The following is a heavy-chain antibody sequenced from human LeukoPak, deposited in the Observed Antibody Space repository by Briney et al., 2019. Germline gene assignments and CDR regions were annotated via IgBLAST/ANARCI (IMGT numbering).Heavy chain of an antibody. D-gene: IGHD3-22*01. Sequence: PSGTLSLTCAVYGGSFSGYYWSWIRQPPGKGLEWIGEINHSGSTNYNPSLKSRVTISVDTSKNQFSLKLSSVTAADTAVYYCARVAANYYDSSGYYYDYWGQGTLVTVSS. CDR3: ARVAANYYDSSGYYYDY. CDR1: GGSFSGYY. CDR2: INHSGST. V-gene: IGHV4-34*01. J-gene: IGHJ4*02.